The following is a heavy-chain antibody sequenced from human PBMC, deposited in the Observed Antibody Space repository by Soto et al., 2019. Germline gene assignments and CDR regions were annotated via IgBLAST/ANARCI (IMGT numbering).Heavy chain of an antibody. D-gene: IGHD3-10*01. V-gene: IGHV1-18*04. Sequence: QVQLVQSGAEVKKPGASVKVSCKASGYTFTSYGISWVRQAPGQGLEWMGWISTYNGNTNYAQKLQGRVTMTTDTATRTADREPRSLGSADTAVYYCPRDGQTTMVRGVRGGSYNYYGMDVWGQGTTVTVSS. CDR1: GYTFTSYG. CDR2: ISTYNGNT. CDR3: PRDGQTTMVRGVRGGSYNYYGMDV. J-gene: IGHJ6*02.